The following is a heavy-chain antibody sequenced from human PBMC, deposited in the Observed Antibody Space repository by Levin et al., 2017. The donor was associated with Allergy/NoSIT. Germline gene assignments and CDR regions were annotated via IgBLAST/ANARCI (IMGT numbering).Heavy chain of an antibody. CDR3: ARLYHCSSTSCYVRYYYYYMDV. J-gene: IGHJ6*03. CDR1: GFTFSSYS. Sequence: QPGGSLRLSCAASGFTFSSYSMNWVRQAPGKGLEWVSYISSSSSTIYYADSVKGRFTISRDNAKNSLYLQMNSLRAEDTAVYYCARLYHCSSTSCYVRYYYYYMDVWGKGTTVTVSS. V-gene: IGHV3-48*01. CDR2: ISSSSSTI. D-gene: IGHD2-2*01.